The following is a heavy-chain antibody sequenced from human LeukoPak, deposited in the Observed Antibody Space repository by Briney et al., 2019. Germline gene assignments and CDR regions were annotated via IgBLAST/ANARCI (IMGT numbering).Heavy chain of an antibody. CDR2: ISSSGSTI. Sequence: GGSLRLSCAASGFTFSSYAMSWVRQAPGKGLEWVSYISSSGSTIYYADSVKGRFTISRDNAKNSLYLQMNSLRAEDTAVYYCAREGLDSSGYYFDYWGQGTLVTVSS. V-gene: IGHV3-48*04. CDR1: GFTFSSYA. CDR3: AREGLDSSGYYFDY. D-gene: IGHD3-22*01. J-gene: IGHJ4*02.